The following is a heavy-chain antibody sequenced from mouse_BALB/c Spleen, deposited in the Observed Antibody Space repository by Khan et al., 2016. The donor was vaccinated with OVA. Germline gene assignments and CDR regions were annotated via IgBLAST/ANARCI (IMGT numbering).Heavy chain of an antibody. Sequence: VQLQQSGTELVKPGTSVRLSCKASGYTFTSYYMYWVKQRPGQGLEWIGEINPSDGDSNFNENFKSKAKLTVDKSSTTAYMQLSSLTSEDSAVYYCTRSGYGTFAYWGQGTLVTVSA. CDR1: GYTFTSYY. J-gene: IGHJ3*01. CDR2: INPSDGDS. D-gene: IGHD4-1*01. V-gene: IGHV1-53*01. CDR3: TRSGYGTFAY.